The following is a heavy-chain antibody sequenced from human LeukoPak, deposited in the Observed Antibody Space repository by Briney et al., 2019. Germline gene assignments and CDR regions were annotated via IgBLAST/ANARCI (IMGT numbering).Heavy chain of an antibody. J-gene: IGHJ4*02. Sequence: ASVKVSCKASGYTFTGYYMHWVRQAPGQGLEWMGWINPNSGGTNYAQKFQGWVTMTRDTSISTAYMELSRLRSDDTAAYYCARATTGLRRYCSGGSCYSGFGYWGQGTLVTVSS. V-gene: IGHV1-2*04. CDR3: ARATTGLRRYCSGGSCYSGFGY. D-gene: IGHD2-15*01. CDR2: INPNSGGT. CDR1: GYTFTGYY.